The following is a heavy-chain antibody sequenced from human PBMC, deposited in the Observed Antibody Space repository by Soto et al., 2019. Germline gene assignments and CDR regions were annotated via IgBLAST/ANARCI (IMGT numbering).Heavy chain of an antibody. CDR2: ISRDGSDK. CDR1: GFTFSSLG. V-gene: IGHV3-30*12. Sequence: GGSLRLSCAASGFTFSSLGMHWVRQAPGKGLEWVAFISRDGSDKYYTDSVKGRFTISRDNSKDTLFLQVNSLRAEDTAVYFCARDLLTFGGPDYWGQGTLVTVSS. D-gene: IGHD3-16*01. J-gene: IGHJ4*02. CDR3: ARDLLTFGGPDY.